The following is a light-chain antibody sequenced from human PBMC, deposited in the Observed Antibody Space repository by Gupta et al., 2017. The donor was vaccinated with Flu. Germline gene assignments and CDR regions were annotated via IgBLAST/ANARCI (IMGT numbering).Light chain of an antibody. CDR3: QHEDSSPRT. CDR1: QGISSY. CDR2: AAS. Sequence: AIRLTQSPSSFSASTGDRVTITCRASQGISSYLAWYQQKPGKAPKRLIYAASTVKSGVPSRFSGSGTGTEFTLTISGRQSEDFATYYCQHEDSSPRTFGQGTKVEIK. J-gene: IGKJ1*01. V-gene: IGKV1-8*01.